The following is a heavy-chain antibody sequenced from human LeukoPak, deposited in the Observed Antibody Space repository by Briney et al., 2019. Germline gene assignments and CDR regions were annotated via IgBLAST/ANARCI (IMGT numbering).Heavy chain of an antibody. J-gene: IGHJ6*03. Sequence: ASVKVSCKASGYTFTSYYMHWVRQAPGQGLEWMGIINPSGGSTSYAQKFRGRVTMTRDTSTSTVYMELSSLRSDDTAVYYCASNDFWSGYYSLPGTPWYMDVWGKGTTVTVSS. V-gene: IGHV1-46*01. CDR2: INPSGGST. CDR1: GYTFTSYY. CDR3: ASNDFWSGYYSLPGTPWYMDV. D-gene: IGHD3-3*01.